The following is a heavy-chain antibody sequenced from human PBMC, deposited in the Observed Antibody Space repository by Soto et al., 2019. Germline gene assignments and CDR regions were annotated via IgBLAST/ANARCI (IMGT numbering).Heavy chain of an antibody. CDR2: ISYDGSNK. CDR1: GFTFSSYG. J-gene: IGHJ4*02. D-gene: IGHD6-13*01. V-gene: IGHV3-30*18. Sequence: LRLSCAASGFTFSSYGMHWVRQAPGKGLEWVAVISYDGSNKYYADSVKGRFTISRDNSKNTLYLQMNSLRAEDTAVYYCAKTGGVLAAAGTSNFDYWRQGTLVTVSS. CDR3: AKTGGVLAAAGTSNFDY.